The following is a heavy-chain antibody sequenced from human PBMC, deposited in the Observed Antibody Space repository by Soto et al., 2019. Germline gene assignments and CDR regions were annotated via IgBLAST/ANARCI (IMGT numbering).Heavy chain of an antibody. Sequence: SVKVSCKASGFTFTSSAVQWVRQARGQRLEWIGWIVVGSGNTNYAQKFQERVTITRDMSTSTAYMELSSLRSEDTAVYYCAAAAPIAAAGPGSYYYYSMDVWGQGTTVTVSS. V-gene: IGHV1-58*01. CDR2: IVVGSGNT. CDR1: GFTFTSSA. J-gene: IGHJ6*02. D-gene: IGHD6-13*01. CDR3: AAAAPIAAAGPGSYYYYSMDV.